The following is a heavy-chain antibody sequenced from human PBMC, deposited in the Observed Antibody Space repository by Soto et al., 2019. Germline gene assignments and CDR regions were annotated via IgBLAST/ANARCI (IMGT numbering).Heavy chain of an antibody. V-gene: IGHV3-30-3*01. CDR3: ARAIPLRGYYDSSGCIDY. J-gene: IGHJ4*02. Sequence: QVQLVESGGGVVQPGRSLRLSCAASGFTFSSYAMHWVRQAPGKGLEWVAVISYDGSNKYYADSVKGRFTISRDNSKNTLYLQMNSLRAEDTAVYYCARAIPLRGYYDSSGCIDYWGQGTLVTVSS. CDR1: GFTFSSYA. CDR2: ISYDGSNK. D-gene: IGHD3-22*01.